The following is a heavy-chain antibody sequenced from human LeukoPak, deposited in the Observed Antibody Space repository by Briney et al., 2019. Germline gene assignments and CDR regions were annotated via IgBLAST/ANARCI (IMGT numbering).Heavy chain of an antibody. D-gene: IGHD3-22*01. Sequence: SETLSLTCTVSGGSIHSYWSWIRQPAGKGLEWIGRISGSGTITYNPALQSRLTISIDTSKNQFSLKLMSVTAADTAVYYCARSLNPDRTPYGSSGYYSLYYWGQGTLVTVSS. CDR1: GGSIHSY. J-gene: IGHJ4*02. V-gene: IGHV4-4*07. CDR2: ISGSGTI. CDR3: ARSLNPDRTPYGSSGYYSLYY.